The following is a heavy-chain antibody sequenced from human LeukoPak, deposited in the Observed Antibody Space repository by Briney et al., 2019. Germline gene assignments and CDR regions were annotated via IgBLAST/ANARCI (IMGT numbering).Heavy chain of an antibody. Sequence: PSETLSLTCTVSGGSISSGSYYWSWIRQPAGKGLEWIGRIYTSGSTNYNPSLKSRVTISVDTSKNQFSLKLSSVTAADTAVYYCASTQSFYDSSGYTLQRWGQGTLVTVSS. D-gene: IGHD3-22*01. CDR2: IYTSGST. CDR3: ASTQSFYDSSGYTLQR. V-gene: IGHV4-61*02. J-gene: IGHJ4*02. CDR1: GGSISSGSYY.